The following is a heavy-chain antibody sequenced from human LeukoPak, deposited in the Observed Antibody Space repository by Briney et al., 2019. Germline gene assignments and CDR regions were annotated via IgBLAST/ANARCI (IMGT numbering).Heavy chain of an antibody. CDR3: ARARGYYDSSGYYNWFDP. Sequence: GGSLRLSCAASGFTFSSYAMHWVRQAPGKGLEWVAVISYDGSNKYYADSVKGRFTISRDNSKNTLYLQMNSLRAEDTAVYYCARARGYYDSSGYYNWFDPGAREPWSPSPQ. CDR2: ISYDGSNK. J-gene: IGHJ5*02. D-gene: IGHD3-22*01. CDR1: GFTFSSYA. V-gene: IGHV3-30-3*01.